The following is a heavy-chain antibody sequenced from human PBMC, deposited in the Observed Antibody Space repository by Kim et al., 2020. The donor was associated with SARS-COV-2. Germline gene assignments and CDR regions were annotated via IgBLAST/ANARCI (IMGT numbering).Heavy chain of an antibody. CDR2: IYYSGST. Sequence: SETLSLTCTVSGGSVSSGSYYWSWIRQPPGKGLEWIGYIYYSGSTNYNPSLKSRVTISVDTSKNQFSLKLSSVTAADTAVYYCARAGLSGSYGYYFDYWG. CDR1: GGSVSSGSYY. D-gene: IGHD1-26*01. CDR3: ARAGLSGSYGYYFDY. J-gene: IGHJ4*01. V-gene: IGHV4-61*01.